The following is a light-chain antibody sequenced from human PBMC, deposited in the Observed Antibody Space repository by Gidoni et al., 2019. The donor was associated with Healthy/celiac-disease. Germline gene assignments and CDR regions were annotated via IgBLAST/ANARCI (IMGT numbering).Light chain of an antibody. CDR3: QQYNNWCS. J-gene: IGKJ2*04. CDR2: GAS. V-gene: IGKV3-15*01. CDR1: QSVSSN. Sequence: TQSPATLSVSPGERATLSCRASQSVSSNLAWYQQKPGQAPRLLIYGASTRATGIPARFSGSGSGTEFTLTISSLQSEDFAVYYCQQYNNWCSFGQGTKLEIK.